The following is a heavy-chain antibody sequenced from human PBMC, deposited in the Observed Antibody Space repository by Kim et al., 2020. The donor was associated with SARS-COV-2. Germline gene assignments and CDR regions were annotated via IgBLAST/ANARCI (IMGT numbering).Heavy chain of an antibody. CDR2: MYYSGRT. V-gene: IGHV4-59*02. Sequence: SETLSLTCTVSGGSVSSNYWSWIRQSPGKGLEWIGYMYYSGRTNYNPSLKSRVTMSLDTSKNQFSLKLSSVTAADTAVYYCARDRGVDPSYFDHWGQGTLGTVSS. D-gene: IGHD3-10*01. CDR3: ARDRGVDPSYFDH. J-gene: IGHJ4*02. CDR1: GGSVSSNY.